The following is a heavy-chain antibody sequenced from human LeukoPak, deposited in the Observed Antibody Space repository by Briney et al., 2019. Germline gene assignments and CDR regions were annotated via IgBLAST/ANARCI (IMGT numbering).Heavy chain of an antibody. CDR3: ARAEGSGWYLPCYYYMDV. CDR1: GGSISSYY. Sequence: PSETLSLTCTVPGGSISSYYWSWIRQPPGKGLEWIGYIYYSGSTNYNPSLKSRVTISVDTSKNQFSLKLSSVTAADTAVYYCARAEGSGWYLPCYYYMDVWGKGTTVTISS. J-gene: IGHJ6*03. D-gene: IGHD6-19*01. V-gene: IGHV4-59*01. CDR2: IYYSGST.